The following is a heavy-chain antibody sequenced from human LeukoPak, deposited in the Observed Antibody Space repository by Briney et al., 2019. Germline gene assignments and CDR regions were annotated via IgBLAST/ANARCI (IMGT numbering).Heavy chain of an antibody. CDR2: IWYDGSNK. V-gene: IGHV3-33*01. Sequence: GGSLRLSCAASGFTFSSYGMHWVRQAPGKGLEWVAVIWYDGSNKYYADSVKGRFTISRDNSKNTLYLQMNSLRAEDTAVYYCARVDYYGSGSYNYYGMDVWGQGTTVTVSS. J-gene: IGHJ6*02. CDR3: ARVDYYGSGSYNYYGMDV. D-gene: IGHD3-10*01. CDR1: GFTFSSYG.